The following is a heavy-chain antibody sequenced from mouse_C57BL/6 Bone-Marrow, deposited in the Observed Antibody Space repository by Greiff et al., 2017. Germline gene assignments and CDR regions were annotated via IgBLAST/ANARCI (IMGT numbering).Heavy chain of an antibody. CDR2: ISDGGSYT. J-gene: IGHJ2*01. Sequence: EVQLVESGGGLVKPGGSLKLSCAASGFTFSSYAMSWVRQTPGKGLEWVATISDGGSYTYYQDKVKGRFTISRDNAKNNLYLQMSHLKSEDTAMYYCARDGGSLDYWGQGTTLTVSS. CDR1: GFTFSSYA. CDR3: ARDGGSLDY. V-gene: IGHV5-4*01. D-gene: IGHD3-1*01.